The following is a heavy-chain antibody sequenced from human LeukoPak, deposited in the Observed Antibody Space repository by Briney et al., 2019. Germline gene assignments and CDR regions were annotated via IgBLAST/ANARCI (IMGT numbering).Heavy chain of an antibody. CDR1: GFTFSSYA. V-gene: IGHV3-23*01. CDR3: AKGTLGYCSGGSCYSGY. Sequence: GGSLRLSCAASGFTFSSYAMIWVRQAPGKGLEWVSVISAGGGSTDFADSVKGRFTVSRDNSKNTLYLQMSSLRAQDTAVYYCAKGTLGYCSGGSCYSGYWGQGTLVTVSS. CDR2: ISAGGGST. J-gene: IGHJ4*02. D-gene: IGHD2-15*01.